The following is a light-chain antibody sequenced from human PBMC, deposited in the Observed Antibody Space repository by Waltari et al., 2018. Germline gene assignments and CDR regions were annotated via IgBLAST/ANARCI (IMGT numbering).Light chain of an antibody. CDR3: SSFTSSTTGI. Sequence: SALTQPDSVSGSPGQSITISCSGISSDSGGYEYVSWYHQHPGKAPKVIIYDVNNRPSGVSNRFSGSKSGSSASLTISGLQAEDEADYYCSSFTSSTTGIFGGGTKVTVL. V-gene: IGLV2-14*03. CDR1: SSDSGGYEY. J-gene: IGLJ2*01. CDR2: DVN.